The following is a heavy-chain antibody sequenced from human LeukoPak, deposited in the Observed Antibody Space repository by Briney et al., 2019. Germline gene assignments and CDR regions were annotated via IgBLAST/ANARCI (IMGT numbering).Heavy chain of an antibody. CDR3: ASSQIAAPGTRAAYYYYYMDV. J-gene: IGHJ6*03. D-gene: IGHD6-13*01. CDR2: IYHSGST. Sequence: SETLSLTCAVSGGSISSSNWWSWVRQPPGKGLEWIGEIYHSGSTNYNPSLKSRVTISVDKSKNQFSLKLSSVTAADTAVYYCASSQIAAPGTRAAYYYYYMDVWGKGTTVTVSS. V-gene: IGHV4-4*02. CDR1: GGSISSSNW.